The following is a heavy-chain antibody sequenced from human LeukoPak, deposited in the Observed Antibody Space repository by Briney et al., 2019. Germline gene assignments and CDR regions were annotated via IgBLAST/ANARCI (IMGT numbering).Heavy chain of an antibody. V-gene: IGHV3-9*01. CDR2: ISWNSGSI. D-gene: IGHD3-22*01. J-gene: IGHJ1*01. CDR3: AKDIVGGSSGYYYFQH. Sequence: SLRLSCAASGFTFDDYAMHWVRQAPGKGLEWVSGISWNSGSIGYADSVKGRFTISRDNAKNSLYPQMNSLRAEDTALYYCAKDIVGGSSGYYYFQHWGQGTLVTVSS. CDR1: GFTFDDYA.